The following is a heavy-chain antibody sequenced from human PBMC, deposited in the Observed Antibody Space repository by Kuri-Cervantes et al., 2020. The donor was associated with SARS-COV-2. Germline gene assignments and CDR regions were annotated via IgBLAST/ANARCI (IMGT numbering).Heavy chain of an antibody. V-gene: IGHV1-2*02. CDR2: INPNSGGT. J-gene: IGHJ4*02. D-gene: IGHD5-12*01. CDR1: GYTFTGYY. Sequence: ASVKVSCKASGYTFTGYYMHWVRQAPGQGLEWMGWINPNSGGTNYAQKFQGRVTMTRDTSISTAYMELSRLRSDDTAVYYCATSPGGLWLRTFDYWGQGTLVTVSS. CDR3: ATSPGGLWLRTFDY.